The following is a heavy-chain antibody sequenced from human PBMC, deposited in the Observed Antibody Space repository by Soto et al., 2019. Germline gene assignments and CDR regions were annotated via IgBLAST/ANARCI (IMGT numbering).Heavy chain of an antibody. Sequence: GGSLRLSCTTSGFTLGAYALSWFHQAPGKGLEWVGFSRSKGYGGTTEFAASVRGRFTISRDDSNGIAYLQMNSLKTEDTAVYYCTRGMYTAYETAPLFFDFWGQGTLVTVSS. CDR3: TRGMYTAYETAPLFFDF. CDR2: SRSKGYGGTT. CDR1: GFTLGAYA. J-gene: IGHJ4*02. V-gene: IGHV3-49*03. D-gene: IGHD5-12*01.